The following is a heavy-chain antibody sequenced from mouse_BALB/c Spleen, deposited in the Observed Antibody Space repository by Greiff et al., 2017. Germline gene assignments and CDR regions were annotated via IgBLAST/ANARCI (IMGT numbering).Heavy chain of an antibody. CDR1: GYAFTNYL. Sequence: QVQLQQSGAELVRPGTSVKVSCKASGYAFTNYLIEWVKQRPGQGLEWIGVINPGSGGTNYNEKFKGKATLTADKSSSTAYMQLSSLTSDDSAVYFCARWYDYEDYFDYWGQGTTLTVSS. CDR2: INPGSGGT. CDR3: ARWYDYEDYFDY. V-gene: IGHV1-54*01. D-gene: IGHD2-4*01. J-gene: IGHJ2*01.